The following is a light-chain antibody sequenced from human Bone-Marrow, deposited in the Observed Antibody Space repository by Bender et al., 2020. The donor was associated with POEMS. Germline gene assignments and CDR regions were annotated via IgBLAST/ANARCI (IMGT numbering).Light chain of an antibody. CDR2: ESR. J-gene: IGLJ1*01. Sequence: QSALTQPASVSGSPGQSVTISCTGTSSDVGNYNLVSWYQHRPGEVPKLLIYESRKRPSGVPDRFSGSKSGNTASLTISGLQADDEADYYCCSYAGTYNPFVFGTGTEVTVL. V-gene: IGLV2-23*01. CDR3: CSYAGTYNPFV. CDR1: SSDVGNYNL.